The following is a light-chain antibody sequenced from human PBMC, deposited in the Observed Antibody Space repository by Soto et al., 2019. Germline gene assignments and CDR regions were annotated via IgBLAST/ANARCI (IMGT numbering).Light chain of an antibody. Sequence: EIMMTQSPATLSVSPGERATLSCRASQSVGNNLAWYQQKPGQVPRLLIYYASTRATGIPDRFSGSGSGTEFTLTISSLQSEDFALYYCQQYNDWPPITFGQGTRLEMK. CDR2: YAS. J-gene: IGKJ5*01. V-gene: IGKV3-15*01. CDR1: QSVGNN. CDR3: QQYNDWPPIT.